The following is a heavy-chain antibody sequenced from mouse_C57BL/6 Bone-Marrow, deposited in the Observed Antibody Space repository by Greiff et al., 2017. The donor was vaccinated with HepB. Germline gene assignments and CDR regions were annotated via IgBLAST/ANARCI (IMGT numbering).Heavy chain of an antibody. D-gene: IGHD5-1*01. J-gene: IGHJ3*01. CDR2: ISSGSSTI. Sequence: DVKLVESGGGLVKPGGSLKLSCAASGFTFSDYGMHWVRQAPEKGLEWVAYISSGSSTIYYADTVKGRFTISRDNAKNTLFLQMTSLRSEDTAMYYCARWTYVGWFAYWGQGTLVTVSA. CDR1: GFTFSDYG. V-gene: IGHV5-17*01. CDR3: ARWTYVGWFAY.